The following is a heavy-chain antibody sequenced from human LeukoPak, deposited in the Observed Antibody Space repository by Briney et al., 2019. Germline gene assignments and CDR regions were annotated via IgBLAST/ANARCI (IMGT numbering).Heavy chain of an antibody. CDR3: ARDQDDLYYYYGMDV. Sequence: ASVKVSCKASGYTFTSYGISWVRQAPGQGLEWMGWISAYNGNTNYAQKLQGRVTMTTDTSTSTAYMELRSLRSDDTAVYYCARDQDDLYYYYGMDVWGQGTTVTVSS. CDR2: ISAYNGNT. CDR1: GYTFTSYG. D-gene: IGHD3-3*01. J-gene: IGHJ6*02. V-gene: IGHV1-18*01.